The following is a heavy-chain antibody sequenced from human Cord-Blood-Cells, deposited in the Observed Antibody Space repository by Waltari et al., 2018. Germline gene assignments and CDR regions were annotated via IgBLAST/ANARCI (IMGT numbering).Heavy chain of an antibody. Sequence: EVQLVESGGGLVQPGGSLRLSCAASGFTFSSYSMKWVSQAPGKGLEWVSYISSSSSTIYYADSVKGRFTISRDNAKNSLYLQMNSLRDEDTAVYYCARKPLAYWYFDLWGRGTLVTVSS. CDR3: ARKPLAYWYFDL. CDR1: GFTFSSYS. D-gene: IGHD1-1*01. J-gene: IGHJ2*01. CDR2: ISSSSSTI. V-gene: IGHV3-48*02.